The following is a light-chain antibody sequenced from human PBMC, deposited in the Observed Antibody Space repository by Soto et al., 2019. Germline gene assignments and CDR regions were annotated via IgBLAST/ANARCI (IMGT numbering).Light chain of an antibody. J-gene: IGLJ1*01. Sequence: QSVLTQPASVSGSTGQSITISCTGTSSDVGGYNYVSWYQQHPGKAPKLMIYDVRNRPSGVSNRFSGSKSVNTASLTISGLQAEDEADYYCCSFTTISTYVFGTGT. V-gene: IGLV2-14*01. CDR2: DVR. CDR3: CSFTTISTYV. CDR1: SSDVGGYNY.